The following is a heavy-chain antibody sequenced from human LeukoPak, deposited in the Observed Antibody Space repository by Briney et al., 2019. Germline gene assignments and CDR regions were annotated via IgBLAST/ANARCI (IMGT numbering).Heavy chain of an antibody. J-gene: IGHJ4*02. CDR2: VSPSSSYI. CDR3: ARSLIAVAGNGGDFDY. CDR1: GLTFSSYS. Sequence: GGSLRLSCAVSGLTFSSYSMNWVRQAPGKGLEWVASVSPSSSYIYYADSVKGRFTISRDNAKNSLYLQMNSLRAEDTAVYYCARSLIAVAGNGGDFDYWGQGTLVTVSS. D-gene: IGHD6-19*01. V-gene: IGHV3-21*01.